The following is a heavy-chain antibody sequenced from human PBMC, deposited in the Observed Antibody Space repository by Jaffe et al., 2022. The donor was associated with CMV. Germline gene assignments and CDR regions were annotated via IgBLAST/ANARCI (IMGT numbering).Heavy chain of an antibody. CDR3: ARGRRAVTNLSVVNSYYYYMDV. V-gene: IGHV1-69*09. CDR2: IIPALDIT. D-gene: IGHD2-21*01. CDR1: GGTFTYYA. Sequence: QVQMVQSGAEVKKPGSSVRVSCKATGGTFTYYAITWVRQAPGKGIEWMGRIIPALDITNYAQDFQARVTITADKSTTTAYMELTNLKSEDTAVYYCARGRRAVTNLSVVNSYYYYMDVWGTGTTVTVSS. J-gene: IGHJ6*03.